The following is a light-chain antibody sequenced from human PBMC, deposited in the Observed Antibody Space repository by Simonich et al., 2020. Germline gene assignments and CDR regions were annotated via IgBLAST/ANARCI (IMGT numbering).Light chain of an antibody. J-gene: IGLJ3*02. V-gene: IGLV2-14*01. Sequence: QSALTQPASVSGSPGQSITISCTGTSSDVGGYNYVSWYQQHPGKAPKLMIYDVSKRPSGVSNRFSGYKSGNTASLTISGLHAEDEADYYCSSYTSSSTLVFGGGTKLTVL. CDR3: SSYTSSSTLV. CDR2: DVS. CDR1: SSDVGGYNY.